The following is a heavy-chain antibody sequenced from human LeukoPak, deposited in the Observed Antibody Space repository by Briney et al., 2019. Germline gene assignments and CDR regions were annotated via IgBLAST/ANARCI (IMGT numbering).Heavy chain of an antibody. CDR2: IDPTDSST. V-gene: IGHV5-10-1*01. D-gene: IGHD3-10*01. J-gene: IGHJ4*02. CDR3: ATHYGSGTYKLGY. Sequence: GESLKISCKGSGDSFITYWISWVRHMPGKGLEWMGRIDPTDSSTKYSPSFQGHVTISADKSISTAYLQWRSLKASDTAMYYCATHYGSGTYKLGYWGQGTLVTVSS. CDR1: GDSFITYW.